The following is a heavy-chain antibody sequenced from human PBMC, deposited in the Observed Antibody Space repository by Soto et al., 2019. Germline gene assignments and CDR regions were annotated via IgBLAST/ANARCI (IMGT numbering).Heavy chain of an antibody. J-gene: IGHJ4*02. CDR1: GGSISSYY. V-gene: IGHV4-59*08. CDR2: IYYSGST. D-gene: IGHD6-13*01. CDR3: AIRGIAAAARKLDY. Sequence: QVQLQESGPGLVKPSETLSLTCTVSGGSISSYYWSWIRQPPGKGLEWIGYIYYSGSTNYNPSLKSRVTISVDTSKNQFSLKLSSVTAADTAVYYCAIRGIAAAARKLDYWGQGTLVTVSS.